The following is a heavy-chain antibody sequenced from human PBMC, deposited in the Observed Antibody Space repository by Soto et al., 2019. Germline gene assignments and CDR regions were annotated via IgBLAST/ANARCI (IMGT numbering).Heavy chain of an antibody. Sequence: QVQLQQWGAGLLKPSETLSLTCAVYGGSFSGYYWSWIRQPPGKGLEWIGEINHSGSTNYNPSLXXRXXISVDAAKSQFSLKLSSVTAADTAVYYCARVTGRYYYGMDVWGQGTTVTVSS. J-gene: IGHJ6*02. CDR3: ARVTGRYYYGMDV. CDR2: INHSGST. V-gene: IGHV4-34*01. CDR1: GGSFSGYY.